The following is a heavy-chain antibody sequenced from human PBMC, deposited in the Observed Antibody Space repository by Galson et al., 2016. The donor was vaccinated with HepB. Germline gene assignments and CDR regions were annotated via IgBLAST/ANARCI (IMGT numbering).Heavy chain of an antibody. CDR3: ASGIVGSIADVDY. J-gene: IGHJ4*02. Sequence: CKASGYTFTTYGINWVRQAPGQGLEWMGWISAYNGNTNYAQKDQGRVTMSTDTSTNTAYMALRSLRTDDKAVYSCASGIVGSIADVDYWGQGTLVTVSS. V-gene: IGHV1-18*04. CDR2: ISAYNGNT. D-gene: IGHD1-26*01. CDR1: GYTFTTYG.